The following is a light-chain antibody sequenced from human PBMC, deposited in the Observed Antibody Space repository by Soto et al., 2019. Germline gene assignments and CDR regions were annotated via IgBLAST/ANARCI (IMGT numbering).Light chain of an antibody. CDR1: QSISKY. CDR2: DAS. V-gene: IGKV1-5*01. Sequence: DIQMTQSPSTLYASVGDRVTITCRASQSISKYLAWYQQKPRKAPKLLIYDASSLESGVPSRFSGSGSGTEFTLTISSLQPEDFATYYCQQSYSSPRTFGQGTKVDI. J-gene: IGKJ1*01. CDR3: QQSYSSPRT.